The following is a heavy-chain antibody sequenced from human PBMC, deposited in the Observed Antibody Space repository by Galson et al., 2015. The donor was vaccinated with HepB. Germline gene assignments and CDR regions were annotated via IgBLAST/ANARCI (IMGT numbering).Heavy chain of an antibody. D-gene: IGHD1-26*01. J-gene: IGHJ6*04. V-gene: IGHV3-72*01. CDR1: GFIFSAHY. CDR3: ARGGV. Sequence: SLRLSCAASGFIFSAHYMDWARQAPGKGLEWVARISNKASSHKADYAASVKGRFTISRDDSRNSVYLQMNSLKIEDTAVYYCARGGVWGKGTTVTVSS. CDR2: ISNKASSHKA.